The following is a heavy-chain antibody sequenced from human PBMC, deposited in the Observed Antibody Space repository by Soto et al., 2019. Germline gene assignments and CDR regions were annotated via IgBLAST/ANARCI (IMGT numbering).Heavy chain of an antibody. D-gene: IGHD4-17*01. CDR2: NNPSGGST. V-gene: IGHV1-46*01. CDR1: GYTFTSYY. CDR3: ARSHTVTHPFFDY. J-gene: IGHJ4*02. Sequence: ASVKVSCKASGYTFTSYYMHWVRQAPGQGLEWMGINNPSGGSTSYAQKFQGRVTMTRDTSTSTVYMELGSLRSEDTAVYYCARSHTVTHPFFDYWGQGTLVTVSS.